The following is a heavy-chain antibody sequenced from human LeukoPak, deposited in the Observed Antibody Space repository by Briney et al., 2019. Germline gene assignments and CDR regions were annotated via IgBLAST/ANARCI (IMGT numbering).Heavy chain of an antibody. CDR1: GGSFSGYY. D-gene: IGHD6-13*01. V-gene: IGHV4-34*01. CDR3: ARRRRYSSSWYGPFDY. J-gene: IGHJ4*02. Sequence: SETLSLTCAVYGGSFSGYYWSWLRQPPGKGLEWLGEINHSGSTNYNPSLKSRVTISVDTSKNQFSLKLSSVTAADTAVYYCARRRRYSSSWYGPFDYWGQGTLVTVSS. CDR2: INHSGST.